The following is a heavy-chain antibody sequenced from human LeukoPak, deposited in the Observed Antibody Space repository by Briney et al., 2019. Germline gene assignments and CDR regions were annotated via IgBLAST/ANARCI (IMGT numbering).Heavy chain of an antibody. CDR1: GGSISSSNW. J-gene: IGHJ5*02. CDR3: ARKSTHDSSSWLFDP. Sequence: SETLSLTCAVSGGSISSSNWWSWVRQPPGKGLEWIGEIYHSGSTNYNPSLKSRVTISVDKSKNQFSLKLSSVTAADTAVYYCARKSTHDSSSWLFDPWGQGTLVTVSS. CDR2: IYHSGST. D-gene: IGHD6-13*01. V-gene: IGHV4-4*02.